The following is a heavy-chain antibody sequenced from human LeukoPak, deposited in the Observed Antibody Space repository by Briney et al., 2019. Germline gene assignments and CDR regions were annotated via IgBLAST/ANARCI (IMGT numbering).Heavy chain of an antibody. D-gene: IGHD6-25*01. CDR2: ISAYNGNT. V-gene: IGHV1-18*04. CDR3: VNSGGAFDI. CDR1: GYTFTGYY. J-gene: IGHJ3*02. Sequence: ASVKVSCKASGYTFTGYYMHWVRQAPGQGLEWMGWISAYNGNTNYAQKLQGRVTMTTDTSTSTAYMELRSLRSDDTAVYYCVNSGGAFDIWGQGTMVTVSS.